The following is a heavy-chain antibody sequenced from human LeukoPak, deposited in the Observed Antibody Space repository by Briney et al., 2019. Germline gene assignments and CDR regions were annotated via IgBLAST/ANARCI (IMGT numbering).Heavy chain of an antibody. Sequence: PSETLSLTCTVSGGSISSYYWSWIRQPPGKGLEWIGYIYHSGSTYYNPSLKSRVTLSVDRSKNQFSLKLSSVTAADTAVYYCARVRDTNFYYYYMDVWGKGTAVTVSS. CDR3: ARVRDTNFYYYYMDV. CDR1: GGSISSYY. CDR2: IYHSGST. V-gene: IGHV4-59*12. J-gene: IGHJ6*03. D-gene: IGHD5-18*01.